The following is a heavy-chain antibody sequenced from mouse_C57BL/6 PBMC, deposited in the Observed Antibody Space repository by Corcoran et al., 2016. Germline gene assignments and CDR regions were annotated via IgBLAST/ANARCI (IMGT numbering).Heavy chain of an antibody. CDR3: ARHDGYYGWYFDV. Sequence: QVQLQQSGAELVKPGASVKISCKASGYAFSSYWMNWVKQRPGKGLEWIGQIYPGDGDTNYNGKFKGKATLTADQSSSTAYMQLSSLTSEDSAVYVCARHDGYYGWYFDVWGTGTTVTVSS. V-gene: IGHV1-80*01. CDR2: IYPGDGDT. D-gene: IGHD2-3*01. CDR1: GYAFSSYW. J-gene: IGHJ1*03.